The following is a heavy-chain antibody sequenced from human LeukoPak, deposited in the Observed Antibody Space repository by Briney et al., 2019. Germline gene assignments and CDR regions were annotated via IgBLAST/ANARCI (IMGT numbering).Heavy chain of an antibody. D-gene: IGHD4-23*01. Sequence: GRSLRLSCAASGFTFDDYAMHWVRQAPGKGLEWVSGISWNSGSIGYADSVKGRFTISRDNAKNSLYLQMNSLRVDDTAVYYCARDRGYSTFDYWGQGTLVTVSS. CDR1: GFTFDDYA. CDR2: ISWNSGSI. V-gene: IGHV3-9*01. CDR3: ARDRGYSTFDY. J-gene: IGHJ4*02.